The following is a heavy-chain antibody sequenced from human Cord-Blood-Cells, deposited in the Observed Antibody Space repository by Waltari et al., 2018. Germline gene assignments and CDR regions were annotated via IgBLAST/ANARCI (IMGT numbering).Heavy chain of an antibody. CDR2: INAGNGNT. V-gene: IGHV1-3*01. D-gene: IGHD7-27*01. CDR3: ARGPQLNCGFFSHAFDI. J-gene: IGHJ3*02. Sequence: QVQLVQSGAEVKKPGASVKVSCKASGYTFTSYAMHWVRQAPGQRLEWMGWINAGNGNTKYSQKVQGRVTINRDTAASTAYMELSSLRSEETAKYYWARGPQLNCGFFSHAFDIWREGTRVTVSS. CDR1: GYTFTSYA.